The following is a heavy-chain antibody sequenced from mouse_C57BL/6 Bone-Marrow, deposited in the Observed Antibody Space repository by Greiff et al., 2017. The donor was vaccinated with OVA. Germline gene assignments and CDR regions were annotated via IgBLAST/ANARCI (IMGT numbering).Heavy chain of an antibody. CDR3: TTEGIYYYGSNAMDY. CDR1: GFNIKDYY. D-gene: IGHD1-1*01. V-gene: IGHV14-1*01. Sequence: EVQLQQSGAELVRPGASVKLSCTASGFNIKDYYMHWVKQRPEQGLEWIGRIDPEDGDTEYAPKFQGKATMTADTSSNTAYLQLSSLTSEDTAVYYCTTEGIYYYGSNAMDYWGQGTSVTVSS. CDR2: IDPEDGDT. J-gene: IGHJ4*01.